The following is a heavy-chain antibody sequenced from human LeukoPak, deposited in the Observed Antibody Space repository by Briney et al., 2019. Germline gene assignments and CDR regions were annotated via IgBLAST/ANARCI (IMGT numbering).Heavy chain of an antibody. J-gene: IGHJ4*02. V-gene: IGHV4-31*02. CDR1: GGSISSGGYY. Sequence: SQTLYLTCTVSGGSISSGGYYWSWIRQHPGDGLEWIGYIYYSGSTYYNPSLKSRVTISIDTSKNHFSLKLSSVTAADTAVYYCARAGGFFSPFGYWGQGTLVTVSS. CDR3: ARAGGFFSPFGY. CDR2: IYYSGST. D-gene: IGHD3-16*01.